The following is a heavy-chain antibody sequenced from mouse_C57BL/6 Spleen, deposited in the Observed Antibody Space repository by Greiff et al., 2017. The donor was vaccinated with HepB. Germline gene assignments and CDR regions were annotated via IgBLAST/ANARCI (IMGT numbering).Heavy chain of an antibody. D-gene: IGHD2-5*01. J-gene: IGHJ1*03. Sequence: EVQLQQSGPELVKPGASVKMSCKASGYTFTDYNMHWVKQSHGKSLEWIGYINPNNGGTSYNQKFKGKATLTVNKSSSTAYMELRSLTSEDSAVYYCARGGYYSNYSWYFDVWGRGTTLTVAS. V-gene: IGHV1-22*01. CDR2: INPNNGGT. CDR1: GYTFTDYN. CDR3: ARGGYYSNYSWYFDV.